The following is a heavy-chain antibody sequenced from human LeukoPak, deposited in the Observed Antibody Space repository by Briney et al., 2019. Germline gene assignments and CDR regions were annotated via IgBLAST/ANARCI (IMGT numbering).Heavy chain of an antibody. CDR2: INHIGST. CDR3: STSYYYYYYYMDV. Sequence: SETLSLTCTVSGGSISSGSYYWSWIRQPAGKGLEWIGEINHIGSTNYNPSLKSRVTISVDTSKNQFSLKLSSVTAADTAVYYCSTSYYYYYYYMDVWGKGTTVTVSS. J-gene: IGHJ6*03. D-gene: IGHD1-1*01. CDR1: GGSISSGSYY. V-gene: IGHV4-61*10.